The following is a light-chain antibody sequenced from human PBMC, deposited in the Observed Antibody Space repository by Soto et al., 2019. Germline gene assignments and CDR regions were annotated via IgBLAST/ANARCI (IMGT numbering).Light chain of an antibody. J-gene: IGLJ3*02. V-gene: IGLV1-47*02. Sequence: QSVLTQPPSASGTPGQRVTISCSGSGSNIGSHDVYWDQHLPGTAPKVLIYRNAQRPSGVPDRFSASRSGTSASLAISGLRSEYEADYYCVSWDDSLSGRVFGGGTQLTV. CDR3: VSWDDSLSGRV. CDR2: RNA. CDR1: GSNIGSHD.